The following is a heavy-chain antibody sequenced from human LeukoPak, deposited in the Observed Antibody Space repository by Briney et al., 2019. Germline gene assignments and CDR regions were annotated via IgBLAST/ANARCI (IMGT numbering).Heavy chain of an antibody. J-gene: IGHJ4*02. D-gene: IGHD6-6*01. CDR1: GFTFSSYA. V-gene: IGHV3-23*01. CDR2: ISGSGGST. CDR3: AKEVEYSSSSDYFDY. Sequence: GVSLRLSCSASGFTFSSYAMSVVREAPGEGLEGCSAISGSGGSTYYADSVKGRFTISRDNSKNTLYLQMNSLRAEDTAVYYCAKEVEYSSSSDYFDYWGQGTLVTVSS.